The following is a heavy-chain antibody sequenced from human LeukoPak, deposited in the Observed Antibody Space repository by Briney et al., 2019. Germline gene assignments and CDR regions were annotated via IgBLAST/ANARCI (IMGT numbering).Heavy chain of an antibody. D-gene: IGHD5-18*01. CDR2: INHSGST. J-gene: IGHJ5*02. CDR3: ARGMIQLRLRSGWFDP. Sequence: SETLSLTCAVYGGSFSGYYWSWIRQPPGKGLEWIGEINHSGSTNYNPSLKSRVTISVDTSKNQFSLKLSSVTAADTAVYYCARGMIQLRLRSGWFDPWGQGTLDTVSS. CDR1: GGSFSGYY. V-gene: IGHV4-34*01.